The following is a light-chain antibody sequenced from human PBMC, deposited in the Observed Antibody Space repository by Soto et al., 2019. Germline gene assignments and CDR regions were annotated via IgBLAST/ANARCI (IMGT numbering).Light chain of an antibody. CDR1: QSVSSY. CDR3: QQSYSTPPLT. J-gene: IGKJ4*01. Sequence: DIQMTQSPSSLSASVGDRVTITCRASQSVSSYLNWYQQKPGKAPKLLIYAASSLQSGVPSRFSGSGSGTDFTLTISSLQPEDFATYSCQQSYSTPPLTFGGGTKVEIK. CDR2: AAS. V-gene: IGKV1-39*01.